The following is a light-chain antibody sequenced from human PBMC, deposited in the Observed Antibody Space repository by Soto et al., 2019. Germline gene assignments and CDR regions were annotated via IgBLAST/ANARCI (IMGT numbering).Light chain of an antibody. V-gene: IGKV3-20*01. CDR1: QSFNSIY. J-gene: IGKJ1*01. CDR3: QQYGSSSWT. CDR2: GAS. Sequence: EMVLSKDPVTLSLSPGKRATLSCRASQSFNSIYLAWYQQKPGQAPRLLIYGASSRATGIPDRFSGSGSGTDFTLTISRLEPEDFAVYYCQQYGSSSWTFGQGTKVDIK.